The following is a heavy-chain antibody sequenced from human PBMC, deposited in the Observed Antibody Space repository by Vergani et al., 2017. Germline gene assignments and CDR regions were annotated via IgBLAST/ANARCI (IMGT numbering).Heavy chain of an antibody. CDR3: ARNYYYYYMDV. Sequence: QLQLQESGPGLVKPSATLSLPCPFSGCSFSSSSCYWGWIRQPPGKGLEWIGSIYYNVGTYYNPSLTSRFTISVDTSKNQFSLKLSSVTAADTAVYYCARNYYYYYMDVWGKGTTVTVSS. V-gene: IGHV4-39*01. CDR2: IYYNVGT. J-gene: IGHJ6*03. CDR1: GCSFSSSSCY.